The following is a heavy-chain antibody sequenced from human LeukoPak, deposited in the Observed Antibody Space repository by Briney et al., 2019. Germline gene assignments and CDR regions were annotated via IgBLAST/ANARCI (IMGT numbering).Heavy chain of an antibody. D-gene: IGHD4/OR15-4a*01. J-gene: IGHJ4*02. V-gene: IGHV3-23*01. CDR1: GFPFRSHA. CDR3: ANEEVPNDY. Sequence: GGSLRLSCEVSGFPFRSHAMSWVRQAPGRGLEWVSAVSISADMTYYADSVQGRFIISRDNSKNTVYLQMDSLRVEDTAVYYCANEEVPNDYWGQGTLVTVSS. CDR2: VSISADMT.